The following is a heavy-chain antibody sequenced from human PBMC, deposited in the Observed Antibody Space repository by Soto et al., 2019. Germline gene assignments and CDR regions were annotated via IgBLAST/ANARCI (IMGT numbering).Heavy chain of an antibody. V-gene: IGHV4-31*03. CDR1: GGSISGGGDY. CDR2: IYYTGGA. D-gene: IGHD3-10*01. CDR3: ARGLTMLRGVMDS. J-gene: IGHJ4*02. Sequence: QVQLQESGPGLVKPSQTLALTCTVSGGSISGGGDYWTWIRQHPGKGLEWIGYIYYTGGAYYNPSLKSRAPLSLDTSKSQFSLNLTSVTAADTAVYYCARGLTMLRGVMDSWGQGTLVTVSS.